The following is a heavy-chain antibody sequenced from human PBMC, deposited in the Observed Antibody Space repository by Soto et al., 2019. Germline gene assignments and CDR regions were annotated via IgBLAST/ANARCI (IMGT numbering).Heavy chain of an antibody. CDR2: IKSKTDGGTT. CDR1: GFTFSNAW. CDR3: TTGVGSSWYGYYYYGMDV. D-gene: IGHD6-13*01. V-gene: IGHV3-15*01. Sequence: EVQLVESGGGLVKPGGSLRLSCAASGFTFSNAWMSWVRQAPGKGLEWVGRIKSKTDGGTTDYAAPVKGRFTISRDDSKNTLYLQMNSLKTEDTAVYHCTTGVGSSWYGYYYYGMDVWGQGTTVTVSS. J-gene: IGHJ6*02.